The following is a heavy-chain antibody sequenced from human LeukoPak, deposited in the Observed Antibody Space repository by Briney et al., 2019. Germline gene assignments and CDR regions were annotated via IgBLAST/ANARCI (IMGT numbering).Heavy chain of an antibody. Sequence: GASVKVSCKASGYTFTSYDINWVRQATGQGLEWMGWISAYNGNTNYAQKLQGRVTMTTDTSTSTAYMELRSLRSDDTAVYYCARSESRNWFDPWGQGTLVTVSS. J-gene: IGHJ5*02. V-gene: IGHV1-18*01. CDR3: ARSESRNWFDP. CDR2: ISAYNGNT. CDR1: GYTFTSYD.